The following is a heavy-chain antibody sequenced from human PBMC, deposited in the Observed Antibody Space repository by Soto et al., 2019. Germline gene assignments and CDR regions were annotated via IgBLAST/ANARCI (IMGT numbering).Heavy chain of an antibody. D-gene: IGHD5-18*01. J-gene: IGHJ4*02. V-gene: IGHV4-61*01. CDR2: IYYSGST. Sequence: QVQLQESGPGLVKPSETLSLTCTVSGGSVSSGSYYWSWIRQPPGKGLEWIGYIYYSGSTNYNSSLKSRVTISVETAKNQFSLKLSSVTAADTAVYYCARNARRGYSFVYWGQGTLVTVSS. CDR3: ARNARRGYSFVY. CDR1: GGSVSSGSYY.